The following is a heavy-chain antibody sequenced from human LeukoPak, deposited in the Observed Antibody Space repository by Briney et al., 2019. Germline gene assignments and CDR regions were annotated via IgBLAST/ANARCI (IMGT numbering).Heavy chain of an antibody. CDR3: AATVTTSYFDY. V-gene: IGHV1-2*06. CDR1: GYTFTGYY. Sequence: ASAKVSCKASGYTFTGYYMHWVRQAPGQGLEWMGRINPNSGGTNYAQKFQGRVTMTRDTSISTAYMELSRLRSDDTAVYYCAATVTTSYFDYWGQGTLVTVSS. CDR2: INPNSGGT. J-gene: IGHJ4*02. D-gene: IGHD4-17*01.